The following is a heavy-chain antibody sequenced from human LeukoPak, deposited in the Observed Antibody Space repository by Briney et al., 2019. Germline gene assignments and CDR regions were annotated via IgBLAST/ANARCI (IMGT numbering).Heavy chain of an antibody. CDR1: GYTFTSSG. Sequence: ASVKVSCRASGYTFTSSGISWVRQAPGQGLEWVGWISADDGNTNYAQKLQGRVTMSTDISTSTAYMELRSLRADDTAVYYCARDTFMITFGGVIVKAHGDAFDIWGQGTMVTVSS. V-gene: IGHV1-18*04. J-gene: IGHJ3*02. CDR2: ISADDGNT. D-gene: IGHD3-16*02. CDR3: ARDTFMITFGGVIVKAHGDAFDI.